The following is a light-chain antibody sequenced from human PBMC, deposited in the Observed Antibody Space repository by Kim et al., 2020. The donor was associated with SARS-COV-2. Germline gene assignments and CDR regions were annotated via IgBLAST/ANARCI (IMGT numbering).Light chain of an antibody. CDR3: SSYTSSSTYV. J-gene: IGLJ1*01. CDR2: DVS. Sequence: GQSITISYTGTSSDVGGYNYVSWYQQHPGKAPKLMIYDVSKWPSGVSNRFSGSKSGNTASLTISGLQAEDEADYYCSSYTSSSTYVFGTGTKVTVL. CDR1: SSDVGGYNY. V-gene: IGLV2-14*04.